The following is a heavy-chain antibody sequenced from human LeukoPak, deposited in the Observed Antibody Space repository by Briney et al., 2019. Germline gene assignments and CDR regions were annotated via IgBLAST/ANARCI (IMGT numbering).Heavy chain of an antibody. D-gene: IGHD1-26*01. CDR2: IRQDGGEK. J-gene: IGHJ4*02. V-gene: IGHV3-7*04. Sequence: GGSLRLSCAASDFTFISFWMSWVRQAPGKGLEWVAHIRQDGGEKYYVDSVKGRFTISRDNAKNSLYLQMNSLRAEDTAVYFCARVLTVGATFDYWGPGTLVTVSS. CDR3: ARVLTVGATFDY. CDR1: DFTFISFW.